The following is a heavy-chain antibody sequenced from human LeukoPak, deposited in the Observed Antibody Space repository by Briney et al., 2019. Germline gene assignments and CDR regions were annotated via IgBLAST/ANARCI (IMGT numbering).Heavy chain of an antibody. D-gene: IGHD5-12*01. Sequence: GGSLRLSCAASGFTFSSYSMNWVRQAPGKGLEWVSYISSSSSTIYYADSVKGRFTISRDNAKNSLYLQMNSLRAEDTAVYYCARDPPLYSGSHWGQGTLVTVSS. V-gene: IGHV3-48*04. CDR3: ARDPPLYSGSH. J-gene: IGHJ4*02. CDR2: ISSSSSTI. CDR1: GFTFSSYS.